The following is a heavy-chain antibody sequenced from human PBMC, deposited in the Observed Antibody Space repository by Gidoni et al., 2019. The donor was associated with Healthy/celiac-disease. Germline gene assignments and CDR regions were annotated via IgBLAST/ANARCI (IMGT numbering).Heavy chain of an antibody. CDR1: GFTGSSDA. CDR3: AHPSYYDSRGYWFDP. J-gene: IGHJ5*02. Sequence: VQLLESGGGVVQPGGSVRRSCAASGFTGSSDAMSWVRQGTGKGLAWVSAMSGSGGSTYYADSVKGRFTISRDNSKNTLYLQMNSLRAEDTAVYYCAHPSYYDSRGYWFDPWGQGTLVTVSS. CDR2: MSGSGGST. V-gene: IGHV3-23*01. D-gene: IGHD3-22*01.